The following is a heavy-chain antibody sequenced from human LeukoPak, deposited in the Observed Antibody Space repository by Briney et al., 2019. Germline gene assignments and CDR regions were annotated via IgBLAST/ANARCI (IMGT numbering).Heavy chain of an antibody. CDR1: GGSFSGYY. CDR2: INHSGST. CDR3: ARLGGRYYGN. J-gene: IGHJ4*02. D-gene: IGHD6-19*01. V-gene: IGHV4-34*01. Sequence: SETLSLTCAVYGGSFSGYYWSWIRQPPGKGLEWIGEINHSGSTNYNPSLKSRVTISVDTSKNQFSLKLSSVTAADTAVYYCARLGGRYYGNWGKGTLVTVSS.